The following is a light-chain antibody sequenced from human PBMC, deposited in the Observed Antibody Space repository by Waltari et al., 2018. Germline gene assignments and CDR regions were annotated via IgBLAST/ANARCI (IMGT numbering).Light chain of an antibody. V-gene: IGLV2-23*01. CDR2: EDN. CDR3: CSYADSWTWV. CDR1: RRVVGRFDL. J-gene: IGLJ3*02. Sequence: QSALPQPASVSGSPGLPSPFPCTGGRRVVGRFDLSSWYQQHPEKAPQVIIFEDNKRPSGVSDRFSGSKSGNTASLTISGLRAEDEADYYCCSYADSWTWVFGGGTKLTVL.